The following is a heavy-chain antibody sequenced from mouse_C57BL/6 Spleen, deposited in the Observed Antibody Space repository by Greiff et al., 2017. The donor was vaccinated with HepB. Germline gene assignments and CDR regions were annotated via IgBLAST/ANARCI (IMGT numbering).Heavy chain of an antibody. CDR1: GYTFTSYW. CDR2: IHPNSGST. Sequence: QVQLQQPGAELVKPGASVKLSCKASGYTFTSYWMHWVKQRPGQGLEWIGMIHPNSGSTNYNEKFKSKATLTVDKSSSTAYMQLSSLTSEDSAVYYCARGYYGSSYVAWFAYWGQGTLVTVSA. D-gene: IGHD1-1*01. J-gene: IGHJ3*01. CDR3: ARGYYGSSYVAWFAY. V-gene: IGHV1-64*01.